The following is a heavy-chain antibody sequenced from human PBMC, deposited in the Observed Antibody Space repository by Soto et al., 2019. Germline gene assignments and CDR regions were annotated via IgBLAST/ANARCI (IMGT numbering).Heavy chain of an antibody. D-gene: IGHD2-2*01. CDR1: GFTFSSYA. V-gene: IGHV3-23*01. J-gene: IGHJ4*02. CDR2: ISGSGGTT. CDR3: AKPPYCRSTSCHSL. Sequence: EVQLLESGGGLVQPGGSLRLSCAASGFTFSSYAMSWVRQAPGKGLEWVSAISGSGGTTYYADSVKGRFTISRDNSKNTLYLQMNSLRAEDTAVYYCAKPPYCRSTSCHSLWGQGTLVTVSS.